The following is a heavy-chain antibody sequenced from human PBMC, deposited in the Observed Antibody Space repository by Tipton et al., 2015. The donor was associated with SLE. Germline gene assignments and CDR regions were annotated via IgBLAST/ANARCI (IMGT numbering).Heavy chain of an antibody. V-gene: IGHV1-46*01. J-gene: IGHJ3*02. D-gene: IGHD1-26*01. Sequence: QLVQSGAEVKKPGASVKVSCRASGYTFTTYYIHWVRQAPGQGLEWMGIMNPSVGSTTYAQKFQGRVTMNMDTSTSTGYIELSSLRSEDTAVYYCARNWELYDAFDIWGQGTMVIVSS. CDR2: MNPSVGST. CDR1: GYTFTTYY. CDR3: ARNWELYDAFDI.